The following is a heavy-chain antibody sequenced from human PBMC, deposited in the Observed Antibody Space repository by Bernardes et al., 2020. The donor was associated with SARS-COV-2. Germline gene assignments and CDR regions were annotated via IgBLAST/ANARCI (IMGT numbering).Heavy chain of an antibody. Sequence: ASVKFSCKASGYTFTGYYMHWVRHAPGQGLAWMGWINPNSGGTNYAQKFQGRVTMTRDTSISTAYMELSRLRSDDTAVYYCARDPSLAAAGTHFDYWGQGTLVTVSS. D-gene: IGHD6-13*01. CDR3: ARDPSLAAAGTHFDY. J-gene: IGHJ4*02. V-gene: IGHV1-2*02. CDR2: INPNSGGT. CDR1: GYTFTGYY.